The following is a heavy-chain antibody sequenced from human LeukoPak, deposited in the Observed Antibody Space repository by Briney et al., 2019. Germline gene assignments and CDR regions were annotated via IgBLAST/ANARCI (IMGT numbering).Heavy chain of an antibody. CDR2: IKSKTDGGTT. D-gene: IGHD1-1*01. V-gene: IGHV3-15*01. Sequence: GGSLRLSCAASGFTFSNAWMSWVRQAPGKGLEGVGLIKSKTDGGTTDYAAPVRGRFTISRDDSKNTLYLQMDSLKTEDTAVYYCTRQQLVFDYWGQGTLVTVSS. CDR1: GFTFSNAW. J-gene: IGHJ4*02. CDR3: TRQQLVFDY.